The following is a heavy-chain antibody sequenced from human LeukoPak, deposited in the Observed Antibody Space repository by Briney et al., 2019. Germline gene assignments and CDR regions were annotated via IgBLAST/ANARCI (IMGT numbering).Heavy chain of an antibody. CDR1: GGSISSYY. D-gene: IGHD3-3*01. CDR2: AYYSGST. J-gene: IGHJ4*02. Sequence: PSETLSLTCTVSGGSISSYYWSWIRQPPGKGLEWIGFAYYSGSTNYNPSLKSRVTISVDTSKNQFSLKLTPVTAADTAVYYCARQGFWSGYYTLDYWGQGTLVTVSS. CDR3: ARQGFWSGYYTLDY. V-gene: IGHV4-59*08.